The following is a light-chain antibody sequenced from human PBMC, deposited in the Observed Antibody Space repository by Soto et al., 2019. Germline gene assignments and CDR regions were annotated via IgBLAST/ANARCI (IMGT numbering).Light chain of an antibody. CDR1: SYNIGNND. CDR3: GTWDSSLSAAV. V-gene: IGLV1-51*01. J-gene: IGLJ7*01. Sequence: QSVLTQPPSVSAAPGQTVTISCSGSSYNIGNNDVSSYQQLPGTAPKLLIYDNNKRPSGIPDRFSGSKSGTSATLGITGLQTGDEADYYCGTWDSSLSAAVFGGGTQLTVL. CDR2: DNN.